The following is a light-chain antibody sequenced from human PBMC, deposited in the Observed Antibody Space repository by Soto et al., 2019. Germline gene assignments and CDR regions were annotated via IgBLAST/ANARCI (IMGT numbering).Light chain of an antibody. V-gene: IGKV1-9*01. CDR3: QHLLSYLIT. J-gene: IGKJ5*01. CDR2: TAS. Sequence: DIQLTQSPSFLSSSVGDRVTITCRASQDISNFLAWYQQRPGKAPKLLIHTASTLQTGVPSRFSGSGSGTRLMLPISSLQAEDFATYSLQHLLSYLITFGQGTRLESK. CDR1: QDISNF.